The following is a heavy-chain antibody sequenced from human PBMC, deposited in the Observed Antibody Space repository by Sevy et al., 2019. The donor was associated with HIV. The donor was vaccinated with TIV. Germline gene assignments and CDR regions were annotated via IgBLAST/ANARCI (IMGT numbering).Heavy chain of an antibody. CDR3: IAHWGYDY. CDR1: GFTFSNAW. Sequence: GGSLRLSCAASGFTFSNAWMSWVRQAPGKGVEWVGRIKSKTVGGTTNNAAPGKGRLPISRYDSANTLFLQINSLKTEDTAVYYCIAHWGYDYWGQGTLVTVSS. CDR2: IKSKTVGGTT. J-gene: IGHJ4*02. V-gene: IGHV3-15*01. D-gene: IGHD7-27*01.